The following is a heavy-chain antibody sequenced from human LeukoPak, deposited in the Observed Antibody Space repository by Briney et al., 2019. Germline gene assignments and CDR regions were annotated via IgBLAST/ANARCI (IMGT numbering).Heavy chain of an antibody. CDR2: ISAYNGNT. J-gene: IGHJ4*02. D-gene: IGHD3-9*01. CDR1: GYTFTSYG. CDR3: AREGYDILTGYFVIDY. V-gene: IGHV1-18*01. Sequence: GASVKVSCKASGYTFTSYGISWVRQAPGQGLEWMGWISAYNGNTNCAQKLQGRVTMTTDTSTSTAYMELRSLRSDDTAVYYCAREGYDILTGYFVIDYWGQGTLVTVSS.